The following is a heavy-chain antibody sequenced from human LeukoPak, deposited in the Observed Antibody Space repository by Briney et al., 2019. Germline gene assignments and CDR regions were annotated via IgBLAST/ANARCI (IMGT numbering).Heavy chain of an antibody. CDR1: GYTFTGYY. V-gene: IGHV1-2*02. D-gene: IGHD3-9*01. CDR3: ARDWDPTSQITYFDP. CDR2: INPNSDGT. Sequence: ASVKVSCKASGYTFTGYYMHWVRQAPGQGLEWMGWINPNSDGTNYAQKFHGKVTLTTDTSTNTVYMELRSLTSDDTAIYYCARDWDPTSQITYFDPWGQGNRVTVSS. J-gene: IGHJ5*02.